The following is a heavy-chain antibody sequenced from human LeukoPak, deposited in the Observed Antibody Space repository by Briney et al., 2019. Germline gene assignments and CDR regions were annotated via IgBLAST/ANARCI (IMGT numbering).Heavy chain of an antibody. Sequence: SETLSLTCTVSGGSISSYYWNWIRQPPGKGLEWVGSLYYGGSTNYNPSLKSRVTISLDTSKNQLSLKLSSVTAADTALYYCVRQLLPGAYFFDSWVQGTLVTVSS. J-gene: IGHJ4*02. CDR3: VRQLLPGAYFFDS. V-gene: IGHV4-59*01. D-gene: IGHD5-24*01. CDR1: GGSISSYY. CDR2: LYYGGST.